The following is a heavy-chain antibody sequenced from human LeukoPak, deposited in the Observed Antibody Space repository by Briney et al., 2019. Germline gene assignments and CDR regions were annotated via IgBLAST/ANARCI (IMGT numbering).Heavy chain of an antibody. J-gene: IGHJ3*02. V-gene: IGHV3-20*04. CDR2: INWNGGST. D-gene: IGHD3-22*01. Sequence: PGGSLRLSCAASGFTFDDYGMSWVRQAPGKGLEWVSGINWNGGSTGYADSVKGRFTISRDNAKNSLYLQMNSLRAEDTALYYCARGGERYYYDSGGAFDIWGQGTMVTVSS. CDR1: GFTFDDYG. CDR3: ARGGERYYYDSGGAFDI.